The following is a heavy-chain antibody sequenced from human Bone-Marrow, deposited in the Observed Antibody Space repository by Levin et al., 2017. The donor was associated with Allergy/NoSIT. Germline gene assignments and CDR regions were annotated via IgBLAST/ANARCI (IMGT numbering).Heavy chain of an antibody. D-gene: IGHD3-16*01. V-gene: IGHV1-3*01. Sequence: ASVKVSCKASGYKFTDYAMYWVRQAPGQAFEWMGWINPGTGNLKYSQKFEGRVTIIRDLSATTVYMDLTSLTSEDTAVYYCGRDRQGVDSWGQGTLVTVSS. CDR1: GYKFTDYA. CDR2: INPGTGNL. CDR3: GRDRQGVDS. J-gene: IGHJ4*02.